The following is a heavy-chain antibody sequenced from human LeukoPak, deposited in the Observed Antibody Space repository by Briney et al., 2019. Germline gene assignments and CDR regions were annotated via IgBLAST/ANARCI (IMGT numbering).Heavy chain of an antibody. J-gene: IGHJ4*02. CDR3: ARVSGVALSYDY. Sequence: SETLSLTCTVSGGSISSHYWSWIRQPPGRGLEWIGYIYYSGSTNYNPSLKSRVTISVDTSKNQFSLKLSSVTAADTAVYYCARVSGVALSYDYWGQGTLVTVSS. V-gene: IGHV4-59*11. CDR1: GGSISSHY. D-gene: IGHD3-3*01. CDR2: IYYSGST.